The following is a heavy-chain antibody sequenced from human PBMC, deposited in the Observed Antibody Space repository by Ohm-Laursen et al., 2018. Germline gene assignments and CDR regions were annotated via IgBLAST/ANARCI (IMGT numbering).Heavy chain of an antibody. D-gene: IGHD3-10*01. Sequence: SVKVSCNASGGTFSSYAISWVRQAPGQGPEWLGEITPMFGTANYAQKFQGRVTITADESTSTAYMDLSSLRSEDTAIYYCARDGLGTRGYFHHWGQGSLVTVSS. CDR3: ARDGLGTRGYFHH. V-gene: IGHV1-69*01. J-gene: IGHJ1*01. CDR2: ITPMFGTA. CDR1: GGTFSSYA.